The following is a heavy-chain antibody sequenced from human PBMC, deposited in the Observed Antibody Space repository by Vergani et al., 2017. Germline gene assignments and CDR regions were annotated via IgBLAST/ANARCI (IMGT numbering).Heavy chain of an antibody. CDR1: GGSISSGGYS. J-gene: IGHJ6*02. D-gene: IGHD5-18*01. Sequence: QLQLQESGSGLVKPSQTLSLTCAVSGGSISSGGYSWSWIRQPPGKGLEWIGYIYHSGSTYYNPSLKSRGTISVDRSKNQFSLKLSSVTAADTAVYYCASCVDTAMGYYYGMDVWGQGTTVTVSS. V-gene: IGHV4-30-2*01. CDR3: ASCVDTAMGYYYGMDV. CDR2: IYHSGST.